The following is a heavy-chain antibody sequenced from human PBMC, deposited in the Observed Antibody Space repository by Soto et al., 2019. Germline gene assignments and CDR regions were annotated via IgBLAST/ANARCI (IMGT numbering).Heavy chain of an antibody. J-gene: IGHJ4*02. D-gene: IGHD6-13*01. V-gene: IGHV3-30*18. CDR2: ISHDGSDK. CDR1: VFTFRNYG. Sequence: PXGSLRLSCAASVFTFRNYGMHCVRQAPGKGLEWVAVISHDGSDKYYADSMKGRFIISRDNSEHTLFLNMNSLKPEDTAVYYCPQEKPHLVHEYWGQGTLDNLSS. CDR3: PQEKPHLVHEY.